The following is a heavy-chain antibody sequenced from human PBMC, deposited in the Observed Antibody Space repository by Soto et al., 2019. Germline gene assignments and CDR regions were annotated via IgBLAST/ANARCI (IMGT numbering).Heavy chain of an antibody. CDR1: RFAYSSYA. J-gene: IGHJ4*02. D-gene: IGHD2-2*01. CDR2: INGGGGRT. CDR3: AMDVSSTDY. Sequence: GGSNRLSCVSARFAYSSYAITRFRQAPGNGLEWVSAINGGGGRTNYAGSVKGRFTISRDNSKNTLYLQMDSLRAEDTAVYYCAMDVSSTDYWGLGTLVTVSS. V-gene: IGHV3-23*01.